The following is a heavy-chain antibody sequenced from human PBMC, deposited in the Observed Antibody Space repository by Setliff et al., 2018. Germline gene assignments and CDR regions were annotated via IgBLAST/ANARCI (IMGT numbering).Heavy chain of an antibody. CDR3: ARTGTYRYFDY. CDR1: GGSIRSSAYY. Sequence: PSETLSLTCTVSGGSIRSSAYYWNWIRQSAGKGLEWIGHFYGTASTYYNASLKSRLTLSVDTSKNQVSLNLRSVTAADTAVYYCARTGTYRYFDYWGQGTQVTVSS. J-gene: IGHJ4*02. V-gene: IGHV4-61*09. D-gene: IGHD1-1*01. CDR2: FYGTAST.